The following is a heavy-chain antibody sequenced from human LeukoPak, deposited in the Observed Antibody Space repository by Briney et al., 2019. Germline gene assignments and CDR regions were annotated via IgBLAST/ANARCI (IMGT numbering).Heavy chain of an antibody. CDR3: ARQVVRMTNNWFDP. D-gene: IGHD2-15*01. CDR1: GYTFTSYY. CDR2: VNPNSGGT. V-gene: IGHV1-2*02. J-gene: IGHJ5*02. Sequence: ASVKVSCKASGYTFTSYYMHWVRQAPGRGLEWMGYVNPNSGGTDYAQKFQGRVTMTRDTSITTAYMELTALTSDDTAIYFCARQVVRMTNNWFDPWGQGTLVTVSS.